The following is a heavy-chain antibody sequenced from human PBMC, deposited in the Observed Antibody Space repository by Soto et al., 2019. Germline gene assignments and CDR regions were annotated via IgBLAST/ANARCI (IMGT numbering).Heavy chain of an antibody. CDR2: TYYRSRWYF. V-gene: IGHV6-1*01. CDR1: GDSVSTNTAT. CDR3: VRLIGNSWLDS. J-gene: IGHJ5*01. Sequence: PSQTLSLTCDISGDSVSTNTATWDWIRQSPSRGLEWLGRTYYRSRWYFDYAVSVKSRITISPDISNNQVSLQLTSVTPDDTAIYYCVRLIGNSWLDSWGQGTLVTVYS. D-gene: IGHD3-22*01.